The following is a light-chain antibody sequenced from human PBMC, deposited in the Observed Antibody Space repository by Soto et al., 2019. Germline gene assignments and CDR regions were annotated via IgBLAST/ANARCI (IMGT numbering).Light chain of an antibody. Sequence: EIVLTQSPGTLSLSPGERATLSCRSSQSVSSSYLAWYQQKPGQAPRLLIYDVSSRATGIPDRFSGSGSGTDFTLTISRLEPEDCALYYCQQYGSSPTFGQGTKVEIK. CDR2: DVS. J-gene: IGKJ1*01. CDR1: QSVSSSY. V-gene: IGKV3-20*01. CDR3: QQYGSSPT.